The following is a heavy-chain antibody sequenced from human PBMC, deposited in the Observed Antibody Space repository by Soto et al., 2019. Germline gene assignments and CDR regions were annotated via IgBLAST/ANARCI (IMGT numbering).Heavy chain of an antibody. CDR3: ARDYPLYYYDSSGTFDY. CDR2: ISYDGSNK. D-gene: IGHD3-22*01. V-gene: IGHV3-30-3*01. J-gene: IGHJ4*02. Sequence: QVQLVESGGGVVQPGRSLRLSCAASGFTFSSYAMHWVRQAPGKGREWGAVISYDGSNKYYADSVKGRFTISRDNSKNTLYLQMNSLRAEDTAVYYCARDYPLYYYDSSGTFDYWGQGTLVTVSS. CDR1: GFTFSSYA.